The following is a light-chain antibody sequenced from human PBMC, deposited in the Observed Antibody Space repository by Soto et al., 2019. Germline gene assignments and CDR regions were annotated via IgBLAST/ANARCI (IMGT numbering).Light chain of an antibody. CDR1: SSNIGAGYD. V-gene: IGLV1-40*01. Sequence: QSVLTQPPSLSGAPGQRVTISCTGSSSNIGAGYDVHWYQQLPGTAPKLLIYANNNRPSGVPDRFSGSKSGTSASLAITGLQAEDETDYYCQSYDSSLSGSRVFGTGTKVTVL. CDR2: ANN. CDR3: QSYDSSLSGSRV. J-gene: IGLJ1*01.